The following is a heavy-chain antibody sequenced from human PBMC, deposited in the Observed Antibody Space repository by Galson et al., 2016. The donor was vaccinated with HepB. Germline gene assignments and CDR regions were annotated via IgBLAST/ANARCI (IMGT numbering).Heavy chain of an antibody. J-gene: IGHJ4*02. Sequence: SETLSLTCAVSGGSISSDTWWSWVRQPPGKGLEWIGEIYRSGTANYNPSLKSRFVIPLDKSKNQFSLTVNSVTAADTAVYYCAGGKLATGWGYWGQGTLVIVSS. CDR3: AGGKLATGWGY. D-gene: IGHD4-23*01. V-gene: IGHV4-4*02. CDR1: GGSISSDTW. CDR2: IYRSGTA.